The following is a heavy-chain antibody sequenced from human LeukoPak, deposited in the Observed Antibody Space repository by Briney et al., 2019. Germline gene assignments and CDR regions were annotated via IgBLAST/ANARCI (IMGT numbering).Heavy chain of an antibody. J-gene: IGHJ4*02. CDR3: ATADYYDSSGYYRRSDY. CDR1: GFTFSSYA. D-gene: IGHD3-22*01. V-gene: IGHV3-23*01. CDR2: ISGSGGSR. Sequence: SGGSLRLSCAASGFTFSSYAMSWVRQAPGKGREWVSAISGSGGSRYYADSVKGRFTISRDNSKNTLYLQMNSLIAEDTAVYYCATADYYDSSGYYRRSDYWGQGTLVTVSS.